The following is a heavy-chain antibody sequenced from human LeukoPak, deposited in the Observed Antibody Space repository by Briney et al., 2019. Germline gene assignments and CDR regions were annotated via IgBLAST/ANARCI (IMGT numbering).Heavy chain of an antibody. J-gene: IGHJ3*02. CDR1: GFTFDDYA. CDR2: ISWNSGSI. CDR3: AKGPYAFDI. Sequence: GRSLRLSCAASGFTFDDYAMHWVRQAPGKGLEWASGISWNSGSIGYADSVKGRFTISRDNAKNSLYLQMNSLRAEDTALYYCAKGPYAFDIWGQGTMVTVSS. V-gene: IGHV3-9*01.